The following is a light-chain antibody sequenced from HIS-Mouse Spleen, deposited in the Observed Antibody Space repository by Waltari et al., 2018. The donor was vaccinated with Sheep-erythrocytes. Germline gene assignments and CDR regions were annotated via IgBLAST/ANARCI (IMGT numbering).Light chain of an antibody. Sequence: QSALTQPRSVSGSPGQSVTISCTGTSSDVGGYNYVSWYQQHPGKAPKLMIYDVSKRPSGGPDRFAGSKSGKTASLTSSGLQAEDEADYYCCSYAGSYNHVFATGTKVTVL. V-gene: IGLV2-11*01. CDR3: CSYAGSYNHV. CDR1: SSDVGGYNY. J-gene: IGLJ1*01. CDR2: DVS.